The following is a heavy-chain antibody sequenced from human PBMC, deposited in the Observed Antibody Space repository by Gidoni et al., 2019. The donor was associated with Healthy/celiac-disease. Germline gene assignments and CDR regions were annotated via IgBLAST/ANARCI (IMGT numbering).Heavy chain of an antibody. J-gene: IGHJ6*02. D-gene: IGHD5-18*01. Sequence: EVQLVETGGGLIQPGGSLRPSCAASGFTVSSNYMSWVRQAPGKGLEWVSVIYSGGSTYYADSVKGRFTISRDNSKNTLYLQMNSLRAEDTAVYYCARDRVGRRYSADYYYGMDVWGQGTTVTVSS. CDR1: GFTVSSNY. V-gene: IGHV3-53*02. CDR3: ARDRVGRRYSADYYYGMDV. CDR2: IYSGGST.